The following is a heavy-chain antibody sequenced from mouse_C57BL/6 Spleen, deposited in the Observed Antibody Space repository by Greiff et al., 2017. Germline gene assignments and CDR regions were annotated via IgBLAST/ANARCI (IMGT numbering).Heavy chain of an antibody. CDR1: GFSFNTYA. CDR3: VRESRSYWYFDV. J-gene: IGHJ1*03. D-gene: IGHD1-3*01. CDR2: IRSKSNNYAT. Sequence: DVHLVESGGGLVQPKGSLKLSCAASGFSFNTYAMNWVRQAPGKGLEWVARIRSKSNNYATYYADSVKDRFTISRDDSESMLYLQMNNLKTEDTAMYYCVRESRSYWYFDVWGTGTTVTVSS. V-gene: IGHV10-1*01.